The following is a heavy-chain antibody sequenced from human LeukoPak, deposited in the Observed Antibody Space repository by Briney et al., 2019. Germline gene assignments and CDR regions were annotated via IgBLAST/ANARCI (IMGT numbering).Heavy chain of an antibody. Sequence: GGSLRLSCAASGFTFSSYSMNWVRQAPGKGLEWVSYISSSSTIYYADSVKGRFTISRDNAKNSLYLQMNSLRAEDTAVYYCARDGGGNYYDILTGYTQMYYFDYWGQGTLVTVSS. CDR1: GFTFSSYS. V-gene: IGHV3-48*04. J-gene: IGHJ4*02. CDR2: ISSSSTI. D-gene: IGHD3-9*01. CDR3: ARDGGGNYYDILTGYTQMYYFDY.